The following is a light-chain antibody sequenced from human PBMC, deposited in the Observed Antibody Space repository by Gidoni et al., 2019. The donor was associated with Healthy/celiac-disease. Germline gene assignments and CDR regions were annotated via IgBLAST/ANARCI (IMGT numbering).Light chain of an antibody. Sequence: SSELTQDPAVSVALGQPVRITCQGDSLRIYYASWYQQKPGQAPVLVIYGKNNRPSGIPDRFSGSSSGNTASLTITGAQAEDEADYYCNSRDSSGNHVVFGGGTKLTVL. V-gene: IGLV3-19*01. CDR2: GKN. CDR1: SLRIYY. CDR3: NSRDSSGNHVV. J-gene: IGLJ2*01.